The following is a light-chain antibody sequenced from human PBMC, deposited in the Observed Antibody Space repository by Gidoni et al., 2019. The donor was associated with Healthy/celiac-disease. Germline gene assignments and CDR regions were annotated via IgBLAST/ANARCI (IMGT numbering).Light chain of an antibody. CDR1: QGISNY. V-gene: IGKV1-27*01. J-gene: IGKJ1*01. CDR3: QKYNSAPRT. CDR2: AAS. Sequence: DIQMTQSPSSLSASVGDRVTITCRASQGISNYLAWYQQTPGKVPKLLIYAASTLQSGVPSQFSCSGSGTDFTLTISSLQPEDVATYYWQKYNSAPRTFGQGTKVEIK.